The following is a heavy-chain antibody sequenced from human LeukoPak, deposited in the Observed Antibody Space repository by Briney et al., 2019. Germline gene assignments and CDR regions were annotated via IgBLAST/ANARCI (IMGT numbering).Heavy chain of an antibody. CDR1: GFTFSSYA. CDR3: ARARGPEALDY. Sequence: GSLILSCAASGFTFSSYAMNWVRQPPGKELEWIGDINHTGNTNYNPSLKSRLALSVDTSKNQFSLKLSSVTAADAAVYYCARARGPEALDYWGQGTLVTVSS. V-gene: IGHV4-34*01. D-gene: IGHD3-10*01. CDR2: INHTGNT. J-gene: IGHJ4*02.